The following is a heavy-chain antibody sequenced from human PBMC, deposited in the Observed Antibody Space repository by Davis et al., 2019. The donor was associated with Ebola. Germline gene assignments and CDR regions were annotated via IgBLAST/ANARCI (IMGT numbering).Heavy chain of an antibody. CDR3: ARGEGGIAAHDY. D-gene: IGHD6-6*01. CDR1: GYTFTSYG. J-gene: IGHJ4*02. CDR2: ISAYNGNT. V-gene: IGHV1-18*04. Sequence: ASVKVSCKASGYTFTSYGISWVRHAPGQGLEWMGWISAYNGNTNYAQKLQGRVTMTRNTSISTAYMELSSLRSEDTAVYYCARGEGGIAAHDYWGQGTLVTVSS.